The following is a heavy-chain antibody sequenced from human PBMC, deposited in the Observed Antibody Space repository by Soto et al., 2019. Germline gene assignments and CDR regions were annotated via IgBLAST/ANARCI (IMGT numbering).Heavy chain of an antibody. CDR2: IKPNNGAT. CDR3: ASHDPGARFDP. D-gene: IGHD1-1*01. Sequence: QVQLVQSGAEVKKPGASVKVSCKAPRYIFTAYFMHWVRQAPGQGLEWMGGIKPNNGATHYGLSFQGRVTMTRDTSISTAYMELSSLRSDDTAVYYCASHDPGARFDPWGQGTLVIVSS. V-gene: IGHV1-2*02. CDR1: RYIFTAYF. J-gene: IGHJ5*02.